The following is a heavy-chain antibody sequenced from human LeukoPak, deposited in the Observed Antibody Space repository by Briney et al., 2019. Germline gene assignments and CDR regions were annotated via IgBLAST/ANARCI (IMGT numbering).Heavy chain of an antibody. D-gene: IGHD3-22*01. CDR1: GGSISSSSYY. Sequence: SETLSLTCTVSGGSISSSSYYWGWLRQPPGKGLEWIGSIYYSGSTYYNPSLKSRVTISVDTSKNQFSLKLSSVTAADTAVYYCARVRGYYYDSSGYYYLGRVNWFDPWGQGTLVTVSS. CDR2: IYYSGST. CDR3: ARVRGYYYDSSGYYYLGRVNWFDP. V-gene: IGHV4-39*07. J-gene: IGHJ5*02.